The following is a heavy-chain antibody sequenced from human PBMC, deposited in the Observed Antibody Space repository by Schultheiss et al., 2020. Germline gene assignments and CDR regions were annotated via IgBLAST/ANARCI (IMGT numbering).Heavy chain of an antibody. CDR2: IRYDGSNK. Sequence: GGSLRLSCAASGFTFSSYGMHWVRQAPGKGLEWVAFIRYDGSNKYYADSVKGRFTISRDNSKNTLYLQMNSLRAEDTAVYYCAKGNSSGWSWPFDIWGQGTMVTVSS. V-gene: IGHV3-30*02. CDR3: AKGNSSGWSWPFDI. J-gene: IGHJ3*02. CDR1: GFTFSSYG. D-gene: IGHD6-19*01.